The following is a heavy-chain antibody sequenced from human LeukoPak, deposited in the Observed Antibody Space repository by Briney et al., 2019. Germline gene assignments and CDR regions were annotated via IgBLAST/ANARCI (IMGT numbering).Heavy chain of an antibody. J-gene: IGHJ4*02. Sequence: GRSLRLSCAASGFTFSSYGMHWVRQAPGKGLEWVAVISYDGSNKYYADSVKGQFTISRDNSKNTLYLQMNSLRAEDTAVYYCAKGVRFLEWLPDYWGQGTLVTVSS. V-gene: IGHV3-30*18. CDR1: GFTFSSYG. CDR3: AKGVRFLEWLPDY. CDR2: ISYDGSNK. D-gene: IGHD3-3*01.